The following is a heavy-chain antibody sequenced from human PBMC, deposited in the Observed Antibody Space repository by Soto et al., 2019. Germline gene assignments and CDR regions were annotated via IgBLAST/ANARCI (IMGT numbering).Heavy chain of an antibody. V-gene: IGHV1-46*03. CDR1: GYTFTSYY. J-gene: IGHJ4*02. CDR3: ASIQTTVTTSDY. D-gene: IGHD4-17*01. Sequence: GASVKVSCKASGYTFTSYYMHWVRQAPGQGLEWMGIINPSGGSTSYAQKFQGRVTMTRDTSTSTVYMELSSLRSEDTAVYYCASIQTTVTTSDYWGQGTLVTVSS. CDR2: INPSGGST.